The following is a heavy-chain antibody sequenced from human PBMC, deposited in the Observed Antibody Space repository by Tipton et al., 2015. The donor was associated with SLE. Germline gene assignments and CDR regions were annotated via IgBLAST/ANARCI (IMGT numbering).Heavy chain of an antibody. J-gene: IGHJ4*02. CDR2: VYSSGNA. Sequence: TLSLTCTVSGGSITTASYYWSWIRQPAGKGLEWIGRVYSSGNAIYNPSIKSRITLSLDTSKNQFSLRVNSVTAADTAVYYCARGGGSYYDYWGQGTLVTVSS. CDR3: ARGGGSYYDY. CDR1: GGSITTASYY. V-gene: IGHV4-61*02. D-gene: IGHD1-26*01.